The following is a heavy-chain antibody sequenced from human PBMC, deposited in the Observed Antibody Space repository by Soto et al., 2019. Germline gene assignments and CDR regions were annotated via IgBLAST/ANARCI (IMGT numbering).Heavy chain of an antibody. D-gene: IGHD6-6*01. Sequence: QVQLQESGPGLVKPSETLSLTCTVSGGSISSYYWSWIRQPPGKGLEWIGYIYYSGGTNYNPSLKSRVTMSVDTSKNQFALKLSSVTAADTAVYYCARGGSSFFSYYYYMDVWGKGTTVTVSS. CDR3: ARGGSSFFSYYYYMDV. CDR2: IYYSGGT. CDR1: GGSISSYY. J-gene: IGHJ6*03. V-gene: IGHV4-59*01.